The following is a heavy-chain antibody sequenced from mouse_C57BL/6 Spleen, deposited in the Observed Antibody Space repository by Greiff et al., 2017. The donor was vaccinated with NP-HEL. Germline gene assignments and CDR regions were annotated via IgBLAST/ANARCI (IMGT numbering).Heavy chain of an antibody. V-gene: IGHV1-42*01. CDR2: INPSTGGT. D-gene: IGHD2-1*01. J-gene: IGHJ2*01. Sequence: VQLQQSGPELVKPGASVKISCKASGYSFTGYYMNWVKQSPEKSLEWIGEINPSTGGTTYNQKFKAKATLTVDKSSSTAYMQLKSLTSEDSAVYYCARWDGNYGYFDYWGQGTTLTVSS. CDR3: ARWDGNYGYFDY. CDR1: GYSFTGYY.